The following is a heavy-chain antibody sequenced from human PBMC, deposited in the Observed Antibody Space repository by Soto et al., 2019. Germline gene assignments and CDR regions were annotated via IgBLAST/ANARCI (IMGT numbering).Heavy chain of an antibody. CDR1: GYSFTSYC. D-gene: IGHD2-2*01. Sequence: AWGALKISCKGSGYSFTSYCIGWVRQMPAKGLEWMGIIYPGDSDTRYSPSFQGQVTISADKSISTAYLQWSSLKASDTAMYYCARHLTAVPAVIVHWFDPGGQGTLVTASS. CDR3: ARHLTAVPAVIVHWFDP. V-gene: IGHV5-51*01. J-gene: IGHJ5*02. CDR2: IYPGDSDT.